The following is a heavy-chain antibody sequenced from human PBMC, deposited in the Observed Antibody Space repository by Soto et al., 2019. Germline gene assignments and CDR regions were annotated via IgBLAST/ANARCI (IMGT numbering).Heavy chain of an antibody. D-gene: IGHD2-21*01. CDR1: GFSFSSYW. V-gene: IGHV3-74*01. CDR2: INNDGSGT. J-gene: IGHJ4*02. CDR3: ARDVAPGYFDY. Sequence: EVQLVESGGGLVQPGGSLRLSCVASGFSFSSYWMHWVRQTPGKWLMWVSRINNDGSGTADADSVRGRFTISTDNAKNTLYLQLNGLRAEVTAVYYCARDVAPGYFDYWGQGTPVTVSS.